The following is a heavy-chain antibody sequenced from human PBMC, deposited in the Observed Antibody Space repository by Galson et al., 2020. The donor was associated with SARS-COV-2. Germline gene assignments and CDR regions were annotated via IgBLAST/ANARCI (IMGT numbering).Heavy chain of an antibody. D-gene: IGHD6-13*01. CDR1: GFTFSSYV. Sequence: GESLKISCAASGFTFSSYVMSWVRQAPGKGLEWVSAISGSGGSTYYADSVKGRFTISRDNSKNTLYLQMNSLRAEDTAVYYCAKSRQQLVCRYFDYWGQGTLVTVSS. CDR2: ISGSGGST. J-gene: IGHJ4*02. V-gene: IGHV3-23*01. CDR3: AKSRQQLVCRYFDY.